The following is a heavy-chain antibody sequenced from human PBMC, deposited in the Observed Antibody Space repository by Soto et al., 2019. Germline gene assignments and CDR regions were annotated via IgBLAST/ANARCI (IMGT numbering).Heavy chain of an antibody. CDR2: IYPGDSDT. Sequence: PGESLKISCQGSGYRFSSYWNAWVRQMPGKGLEWMGIIYPGDSDTIYSPSFQGQVTFSVDKSTSTAYLQWSSLRASDTAMYYCARQGSNGAYYYYGMDVWGQGTTVTVSS. D-gene: IGHD2-8*01. CDR3: ARQGSNGAYYYYGMDV. V-gene: IGHV5-51*01. J-gene: IGHJ6*02. CDR1: GYRFSSYW.